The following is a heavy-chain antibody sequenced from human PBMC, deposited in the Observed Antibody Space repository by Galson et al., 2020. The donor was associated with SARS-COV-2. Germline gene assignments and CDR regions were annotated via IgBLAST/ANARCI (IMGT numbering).Heavy chain of an antibody. V-gene: IGHV3-21*01. CDR3: ARDRRPGYDFWSGYYLGRGGFDY. CDR1: GFTFSSYS. D-gene: IGHD3-3*01. Sequence: GESLKISCAASGFTFSSYSMNWVRQAPGKGLEWVSSISSSSSYIYYADSVKGRFTISRDNAKNSLYPQMNSLRAEDTAVYYCARDRRPGYDFWSGYYLGRGGFDYWGQGTLVTVSS. CDR2: ISSSSSYI. J-gene: IGHJ4*02.